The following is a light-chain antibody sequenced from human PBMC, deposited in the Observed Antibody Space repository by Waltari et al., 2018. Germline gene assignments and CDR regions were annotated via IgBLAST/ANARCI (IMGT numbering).Light chain of an antibody. V-gene: IGKV3-20*01. Sequence: EVVLTQSPGTVSLSPGERATLSCRASQSVSNNYLAWYQQKPGQAPRLLIFGASSRASGIPERCSGSGSETDFTLTISRLEPEDVGVYYCQQFGSPLTFGGGTKVDIK. CDR2: GAS. CDR1: QSVSNNY. J-gene: IGKJ4*01. CDR3: QQFGSPLT.